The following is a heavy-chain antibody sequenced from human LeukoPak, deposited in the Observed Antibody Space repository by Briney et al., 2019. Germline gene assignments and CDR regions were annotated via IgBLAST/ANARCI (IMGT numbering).Heavy chain of an antibody. CDR1: GYTFTGYY. V-gene: IGHV1-2*02. D-gene: IGHD2-21*02. Sequence: ASVKVSCKASGYTFTGYYMHWVRQAPGQGLEWMGWINPNSGGTNYAQKFQGRVTMTRDTSISTVYMELSSLRSEDTAVYYCARDVGDSVDYWGQGTLVTVSS. J-gene: IGHJ4*02. CDR3: ARDVGDSVDY. CDR2: INPNSGGT.